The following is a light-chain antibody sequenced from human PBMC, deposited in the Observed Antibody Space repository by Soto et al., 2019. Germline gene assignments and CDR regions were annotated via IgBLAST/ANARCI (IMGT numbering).Light chain of an antibody. CDR2: GAS. J-gene: IGKJ5*01. V-gene: IGKV3-11*01. CDR1: QSVSSN. CDR3: QQRSNWIT. Sequence: EIGLAHAPATLSVSPGERATPSCRASQSVSSNLAWYQQKPGQAPRLLIYGASTRATGIPARFSGSGSGTDFTLTISSLEPEDFAVYYCQQRSNWITFGQGTRLEI.